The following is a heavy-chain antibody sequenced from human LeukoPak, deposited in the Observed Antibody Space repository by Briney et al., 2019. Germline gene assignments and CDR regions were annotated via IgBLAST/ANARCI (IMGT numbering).Heavy chain of an antibody. Sequence: PSETLSLTCSVSGVSIINYYWSWTRQPPGKRLEWLGYIYHTGSTNYNPSLKSRVTISVDTSRNQFSLTLTSVTAADTAVYYCAREYGGSYLDYWGQGTLLTVSS. CDR2: IYHTGST. CDR3: AREYGGSYLDY. J-gene: IGHJ4*02. CDR1: GVSIINYY. D-gene: IGHD3-10*01. V-gene: IGHV4-59*01.